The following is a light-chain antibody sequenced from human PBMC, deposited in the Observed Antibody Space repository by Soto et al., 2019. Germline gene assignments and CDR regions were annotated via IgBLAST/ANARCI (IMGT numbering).Light chain of an antibody. J-gene: IGKJ1*01. CDR2: GAS. Sequence: ELVLTQSPGSLSLSPGERATLSCRASHSVSSSYLAWYQQKPGQTPRLLIYGASSRATGIPDRFSGSGSGTDFTLTISRLEPEDFAVYYCQQYGSSPQTFGQGTKVDIK. CDR1: HSVSSSY. V-gene: IGKV3-20*01. CDR3: QQYGSSPQT.